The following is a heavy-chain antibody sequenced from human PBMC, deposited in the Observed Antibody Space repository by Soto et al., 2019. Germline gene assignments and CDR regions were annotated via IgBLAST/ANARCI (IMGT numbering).Heavy chain of an antibody. J-gene: IGHJ6*02. CDR1: GFTFSSYA. V-gene: IGHV3-30-3*01. CDR3: ARAPTTVVSHYYYGMDV. CDR2: ISYDGSNK. Sequence: QVQLVESGGGVVQPGRSLRLSCAASGFTFSSYAMHWVRQAPGKGLEWVAVISYDGSNKYYADSVKGRFTISRDNSKNTLYLQMNSLRAEDTAVYYCARAPTTVVSHYYYGMDVWGQGTMVTVSS. D-gene: IGHD4-17*01.